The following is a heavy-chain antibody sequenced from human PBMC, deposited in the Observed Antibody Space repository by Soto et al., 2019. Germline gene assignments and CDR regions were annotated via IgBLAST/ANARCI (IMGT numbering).Heavy chain of an antibody. D-gene: IGHD3-3*01. J-gene: IGHJ6*02. CDR1: GFTFSSYA. CDR2: ISYDGSNK. V-gene: IGHV3-30*04. CDR3: ASFPLTIFGVANYYYGMDV. Sequence: GGSLRLSCAASGFTFSSYAMHWVRQAPGKGLEWGAVISYDGSNKYYADSVKGRFTISRDNSKNTLYLQMNSLRAEDTAVYYCASFPLTIFGVANYYYGMDVWGQGTTVTVSS.